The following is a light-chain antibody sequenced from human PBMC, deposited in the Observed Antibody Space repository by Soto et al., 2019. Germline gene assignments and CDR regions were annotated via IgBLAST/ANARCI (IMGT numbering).Light chain of an antibody. CDR2: AAS. Sequence: DIQMTQSPSSLSASVGDRVTITCRASQSISSYLNWYQQKPGKAPKLLIYAASSLQSGVPSRFSXXXXGTXXTXXXXXXXXXDXXTYYCQQSYSTPLTFGQGTKVEIK. CDR3: QQSYSTPLT. J-gene: IGKJ1*01. V-gene: IGKV1-39*01. CDR1: QSISSY.